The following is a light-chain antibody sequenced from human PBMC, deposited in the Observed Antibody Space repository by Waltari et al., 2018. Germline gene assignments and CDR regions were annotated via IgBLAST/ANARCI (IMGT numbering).Light chain of an antibody. J-gene: IGKJ1*01. CDR2: GAS. Sequence: EIVLTQSPGSLSSSPGERVTLSCRARQSVSRALAWYQQKPCQAPRLLIFGASNRATGIPDRFSGSGSETDFSLTISRLEPEDFAVYYCQHYVRLPATFGRGTKVEIK. CDR3: QHYVRLPAT. V-gene: IGKV3-20*01. CDR1: QSVSRA.